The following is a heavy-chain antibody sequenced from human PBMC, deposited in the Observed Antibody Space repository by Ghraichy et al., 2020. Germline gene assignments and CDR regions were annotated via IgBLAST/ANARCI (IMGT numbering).Heavy chain of an antibody. D-gene: IGHD6-19*01. CDR2: ICGSGGST. CDR3: AKDRGNSGWYGQFDY. CDR1: GFTFSSYA. V-gene: IGHV3-23*01. J-gene: IGHJ4*02. Sequence: WGSLRLSCAASGFTFSSYAMSWVRQAPGQGLEWVSAICGSGGSTSYADSVKGRFTISRDNSKNTLYMQMNSLRAEDTAVYYCAKDRGNSGWYGQFDYWGQGTLVTVSS.